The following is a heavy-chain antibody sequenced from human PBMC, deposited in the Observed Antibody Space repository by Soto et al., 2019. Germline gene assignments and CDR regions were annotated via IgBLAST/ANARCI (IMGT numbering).Heavy chain of an antibody. CDR2: IKPDGSEK. CDR3: ARDGD. D-gene: IGHD3-16*01. V-gene: IGHV3-7*05. CDR1: GFTFSRYW. J-gene: IGHJ4*02. Sequence: PGGSLRLSCAASGFTFSRYWMSWVRQAPGKGLEWVANIKPDGSEKYYVDSVRGRFTISRDNAKNSLYLQMNSLKAEDTAVYYCARDGDWGQGTLVTVSS.